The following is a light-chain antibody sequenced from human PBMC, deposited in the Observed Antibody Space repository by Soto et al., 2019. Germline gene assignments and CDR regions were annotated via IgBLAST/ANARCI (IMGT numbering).Light chain of an antibody. J-gene: IGKJ2*01. Sequence: EIVLTQSPTTLSLSPGETATLSCRASQAVSSSYLAWYQQKPGQAPRVVIYDASTRAAGIPDRFSGSGYATDFTLTISSPEPEDVAVYYCQQYEVGFIFGQGTKLEIK. CDR3: QQYEVGFI. CDR1: QAVSSSY. CDR2: DAS. V-gene: IGKV3-20*01.